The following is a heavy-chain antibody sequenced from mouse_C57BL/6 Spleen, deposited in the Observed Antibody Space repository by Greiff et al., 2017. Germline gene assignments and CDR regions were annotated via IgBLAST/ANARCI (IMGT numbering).Heavy chain of an antibody. J-gene: IGHJ2*01. CDR1: GYTFTSYW. D-gene: IGHD2-2*01. V-gene: IGHV1-64*01. Sequence: QVQLQQPGAELVKPGASVKLSCTASGYTFTSYWMNWVQQRPGQGLEWIGMIHPDSGSTNYTDKFKSKVTLTVDKSCSTAYMQPSSLTSEDTAGYYCARSDDGYGDWGKGTTLTVSS. CDR3: ARSDDGYGD. CDR2: IHPDSGST.